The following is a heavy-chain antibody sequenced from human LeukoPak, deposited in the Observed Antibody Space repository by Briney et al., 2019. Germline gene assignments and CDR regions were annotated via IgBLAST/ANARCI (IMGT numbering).Heavy chain of an antibody. V-gene: IGHV1-2*02. Sequence: ASVKVSCKASGYTFTGYYMHWVRPAPGQGLEWMGWINPNSGGTNYAQKFQGRVTMTRDTSISTAYMELSRLRSDDTAVYYCARGSWSWYYYDSSGKLDYWGQGTLVTVSS. D-gene: IGHD3-22*01. CDR1: GYTFTGYY. CDR3: ARGSWSWYYYDSSGKLDY. CDR2: INPNSGGT. J-gene: IGHJ4*02.